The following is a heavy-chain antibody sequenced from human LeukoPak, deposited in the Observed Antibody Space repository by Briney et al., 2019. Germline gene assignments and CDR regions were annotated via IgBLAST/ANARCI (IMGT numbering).Heavy chain of an antibody. CDR3: ARGETPTIFGVVITTYYYGMDV. J-gene: IGHJ6*02. CDR1: GGTFSSYA. Sequence: GSSVKVSCKASGGTFSSYAISWVRQAPGQGLEWMGGIIPIFGTANYAQKFQGRVTITADESTSTAYMELSSLRSEDTAVYYCARGETPTIFGVVITTYYYGMDVWGQGTTVTASS. V-gene: IGHV1-69*01. D-gene: IGHD3-3*01. CDR2: IIPIFGTA.